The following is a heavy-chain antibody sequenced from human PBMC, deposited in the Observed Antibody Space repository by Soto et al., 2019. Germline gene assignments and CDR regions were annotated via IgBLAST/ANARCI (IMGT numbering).Heavy chain of an antibody. J-gene: IGHJ4*02. Sequence: GGLRLSYAACGFTFSSYSMSWVRQAPGKGLEWVSGFRSGGDDGTTYYADSVKGRFTISRDNSKNTLFLQMNSLRAEDTAIYYCAKKVNSGPGSQYFDYWGQGTLVTVSS. CDR1: GFTFSSYS. D-gene: IGHD3-10*01. CDR3: AKKVNSGPGSQYFDY. V-gene: IGHV3-23*01. CDR2: FRSGGDDGTT.